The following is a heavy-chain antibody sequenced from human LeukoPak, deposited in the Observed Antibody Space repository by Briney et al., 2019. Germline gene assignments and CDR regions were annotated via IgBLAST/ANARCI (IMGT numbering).Heavy chain of an antibody. V-gene: IGHV3-30*04. CDR1: GFTFSSYA. J-gene: IGHJ4*02. D-gene: IGHD1-26*01. CDR2: ISYDGSNK. Sequence: GRSLRLSCAASGFTFSSYAMRWVRQAPGKGLEGVAVISYDGSNKYYADSVKGRFTISRDNSKYTLYLQMNSLRAEDTAVYYCARGRGIVAPSGYWGQGTLVTVSS. CDR3: ARGRGIVAPSGY.